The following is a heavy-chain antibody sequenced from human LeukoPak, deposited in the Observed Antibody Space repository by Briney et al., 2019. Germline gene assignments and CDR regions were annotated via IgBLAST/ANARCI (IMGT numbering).Heavy chain of an antibody. CDR3: ARDLDYYGSGNDY. CDR2: ISNRISTI. J-gene: IGHJ4*02. CDR1: GFTFSRYS. V-gene: IGHV3-48*02. Sequence: GGSLRLSCAASGFTFSRYSMNWVRQAPGKGLEWVSYISNRISTIYYADSVKGRFTISRDNAKNSLYLQMNSLRDEDTAVYYCARDLDYYGSGNDYWGQGTLVTVSS. D-gene: IGHD3-10*01.